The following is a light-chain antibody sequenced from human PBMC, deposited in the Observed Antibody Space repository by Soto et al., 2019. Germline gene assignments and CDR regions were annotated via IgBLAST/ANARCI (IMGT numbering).Light chain of an antibody. CDR1: QDISNY. J-gene: IGKJ1*01. V-gene: IGKV1-27*01. Sequence: DIQMTQSPSSLSASVGDRVTITCQASQDISNYLAWYQQKPGKVPKLLIYAASTLQSGVPSRFSGSGSGTDFTLTISSLQPEDVATYYCQKYNSARRAFGQGTKVEIK. CDR2: AAS. CDR3: QKYNSARRA.